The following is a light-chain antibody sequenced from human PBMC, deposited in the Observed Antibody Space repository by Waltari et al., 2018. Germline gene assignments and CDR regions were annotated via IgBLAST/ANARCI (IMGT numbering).Light chain of an antibody. CDR1: QSVSSS. CDR2: GAS. Sequence: EIVMTQSPATLSVSPGERATLSCRASQSVSSSLAWYQQNPGQAHRLLIYGASTRATGIPARFSGSGSGTEFTLSISSLQSEDFAVYYCQQYNDWPITFGQGTRLEIK. CDR3: QQYNDWPIT. V-gene: IGKV3-15*01. J-gene: IGKJ5*01.